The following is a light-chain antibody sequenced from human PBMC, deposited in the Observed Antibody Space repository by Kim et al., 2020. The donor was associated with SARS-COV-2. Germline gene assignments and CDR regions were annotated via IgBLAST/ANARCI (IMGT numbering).Light chain of an antibody. CDR2: GNS. CDR1: RPNSGAGCN. V-gene: IGLV1-40*01. J-gene: IGLJ2*01. Sequence: TIPGTRSRPNSGAGCNVHWSHQLPETAPKLLIYGNSNRPSGVPDRFSGSKSGTSASLAIPGLQAEDEADYYCQSYDSSLSGSDVVFGGGTQLTVL. CDR3: QSYDSSLSGSDVV.